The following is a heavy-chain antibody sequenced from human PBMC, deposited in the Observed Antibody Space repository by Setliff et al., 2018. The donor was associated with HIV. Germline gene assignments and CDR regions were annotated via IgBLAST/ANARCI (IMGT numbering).Heavy chain of an antibody. V-gene: IGHV1-69*10. Sequence: EASVKVSCKVSGGTFSSYAISWVRQAPGQGLEWMGGIIPILGIANYAQKFQGRVTITADKSTSTAYMELSSLRSEDTAVYYCARSDIVATISGYYYYYMDVWGKGTTVTVSS. D-gene: IGHD5-12*01. J-gene: IGHJ6*03. CDR2: IIPILGIA. CDR3: ARSDIVATISGYYYYYMDV. CDR1: GGTFSSYA.